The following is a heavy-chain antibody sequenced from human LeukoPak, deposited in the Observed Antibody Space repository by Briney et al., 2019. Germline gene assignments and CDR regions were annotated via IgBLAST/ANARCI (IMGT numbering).Heavy chain of an antibody. CDR1: GGSFSGYY. D-gene: IGHD6-19*01. J-gene: IGHJ6*03. V-gene: IGHV4-34*01. CDR3: ARLLSGWTYYYYYYYMDV. CDR2: INHSGST. Sequence: ETLSLTCAVYGGSFSGYYWSWIRQPPGKGLEWIGEINHSGSTNYNPSLKSRVTISVDTSKNQFSLKLSSVTAADTAVYYCARLLSGWTYYYYYYYMDVWGKGTTVTVSS.